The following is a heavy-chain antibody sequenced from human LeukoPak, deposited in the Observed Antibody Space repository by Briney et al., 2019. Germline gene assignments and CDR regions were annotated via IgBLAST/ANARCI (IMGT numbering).Heavy chain of an antibody. D-gene: IGHD3-22*01. V-gene: IGHV4-4*07. J-gene: IGHJ4*02. CDR2: IYAGGST. CDR3: ARQGDSSGYGTYYFDY. CDR1: DASIDTHY. Sequence: PSETLSLTCTVSDASIDTHYWNWIRQPAGKGLEWIGRIYAGGSTNYNPSLKSRVTISVDTSKNQFSLKLSSVTAADTAVYYCARQGDSSGYGTYYFDYWGQGTLVTVSS.